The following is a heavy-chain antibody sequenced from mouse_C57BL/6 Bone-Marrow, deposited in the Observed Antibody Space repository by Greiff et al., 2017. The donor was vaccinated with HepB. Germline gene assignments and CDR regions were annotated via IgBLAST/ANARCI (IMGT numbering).Heavy chain of an antibody. CDR1: GFTFSDYY. V-gene: IGHV5-16*01. J-gene: IGHJ2*01. CDR3: AREEYYGSSYSYFDY. CDR2: INYDGSST. D-gene: IGHD1-1*01. Sequence: EVQLVESEGGLVQPGSSMKLSCTASGFTFSDYYMAWVRQVPEKGLEWVANINYDGSSTYYLDSLKSRFIISRDNAKNILYLQMSSLKSEDTATYYCAREEYYGSSYSYFDYWGQGTTLTVSS.